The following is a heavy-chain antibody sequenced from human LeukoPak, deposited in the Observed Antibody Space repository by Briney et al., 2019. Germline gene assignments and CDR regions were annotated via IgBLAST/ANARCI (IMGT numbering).Heavy chain of an antibody. CDR2: IYTSGST. CDR1: GGSISSYY. V-gene: IGHV4-4*07. Sequence: SETLSLTCTVSGGSISSYYWSWIRQPAGKGLEWIGRIYTSGSTNYNPSLKSRVTMSVDTSKNQFSLKLSSVTAADTAVYYCARGADFWSGYPRGYFDYWGQGTLVTVSS. D-gene: IGHD3-3*01. J-gene: IGHJ4*02. CDR3: ARGADFWSGYPRGYFDY.